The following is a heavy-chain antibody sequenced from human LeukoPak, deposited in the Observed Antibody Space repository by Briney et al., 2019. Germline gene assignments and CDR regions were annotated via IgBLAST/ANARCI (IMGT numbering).Heavy chain of an antibody. V-gene: IGHV3-30-3*01. D-gene: IGHD3-10*01. J-gene: IGHJ4*02. CDR1: GFTFRSHG. CDR2: ISYDGSKK. Sequence: GGSLRLHCAASGFTFRSHGMHWVRQAPGKGLEWAAVISYDGSKKDYAQSVKGRFTISRDSSKNTVYLQMNSLRTEDTAFYYCARDLSGSYSVDYWGQGTLVTVSS. CDR3: ARDLSGSYSVDY.